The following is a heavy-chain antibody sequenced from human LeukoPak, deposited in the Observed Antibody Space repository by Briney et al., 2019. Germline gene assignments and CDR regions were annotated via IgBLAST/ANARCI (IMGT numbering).Heavy chain of an antibody. CDR3: ARASAPNWNYRWFDP. CDR1: GGSISSGGYY. V-gene: IGHV4-31*03. J-gene: IGHJ5*02. D-gene: IGHD1-7*01. Sequence: PSETLSLTCTVSGGSISSGGYYWSWIRQHPGKGLEWIGYIYYSGSTYYNPSLKSRVTISVDTSKNQFSLKLSSVTAADTAAYYCARASAPNWNYRWFDPWGQGTLVTVSS. CDR2: IYYSGST.